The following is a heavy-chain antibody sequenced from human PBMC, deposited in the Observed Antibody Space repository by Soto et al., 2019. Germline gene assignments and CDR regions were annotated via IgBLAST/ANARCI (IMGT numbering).Heavy chain of an antibody. CDR3: ATVPNYYGSGRVYDY. J-gene: IGHJ4*02. V-gene: IGHV1-24*01. Sequence: ASVKVSCKVSGYTLTELSMHWVRQAPGKGLEWMGGFDPEDGETIYAQKFQGRVTMTEDTSTDTAYMELSSLRSEDTAVYYCATVPNYYGSGRVYDYWGQGTLVTVSS. CDR1: GYTLTELS. D-gene: IGHD3-10*01. CDR2: FDPEDGET.